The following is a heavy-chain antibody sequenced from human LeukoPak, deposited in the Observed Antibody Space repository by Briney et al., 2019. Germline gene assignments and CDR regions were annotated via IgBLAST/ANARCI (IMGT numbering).Heavy chain of an antibody. CDR2: IYYSGST. CDR1: GCSISSSSYY. CDR3: ARISYGSGSYYTFDY. V-gene: IGHV4-39*07. D-gene: IGHD3-10*01. J-gene: IGHJ4*02. Sequence: TSETLSLTCTVSGCSISSSSYYWGWIRQPPGKGLEWIGSIYYSGSTYYNPSLKSRVTISVDTSKNQFSLKLSSVTAADTAVYYSARISYGSGSYYTFDYWGQGTLVTVSS.